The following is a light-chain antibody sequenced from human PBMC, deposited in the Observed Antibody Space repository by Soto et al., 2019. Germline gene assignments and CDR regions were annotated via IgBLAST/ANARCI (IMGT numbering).Light chain of an antibody. Sequence: DIVMTQSPLSLPVTPGEPASSSCRSSQSLLHSNGYNYLDWYLQKPGQSPQLLIYFGSNRASGVSDRFSGSGSGTDLTLKISRVEAEDVGVYYCMQALQTPPWTFGQGTKVEI. J-gene: IGKJ1*01. V-gene: IGKV2-28*01. CDR3: MQALQTPPWT. CDR2: FGS. CDR1: QSLLHSNGYNY.